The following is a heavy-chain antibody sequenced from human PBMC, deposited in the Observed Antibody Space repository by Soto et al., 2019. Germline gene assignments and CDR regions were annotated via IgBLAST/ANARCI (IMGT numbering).Heavy chain of an antibody. D-gene: IGHD1-26*01. CDR3: ARAEGELLAY. V-gene: IGHV4-59*01. Sequence: SLTCTVSGGSISSYYWSWIRQPPGKGLEWIGYIYYSGSTNYNPSLKSRVTISVDTSKNQFSLKLSSVTAADTAVYYCARAEGELLAYWGQGTLVTVSS. CDR1: GGSISSYY. J-gene: IGHJ4*02. CDR2: IYYSGST.